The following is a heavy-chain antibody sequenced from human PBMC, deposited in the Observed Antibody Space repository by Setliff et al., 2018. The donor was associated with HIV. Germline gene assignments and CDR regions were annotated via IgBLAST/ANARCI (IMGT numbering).Heavy chain of an antibody. J-gene: IGHJ4*02. D-gene: IGHD3-16*01. V-gene: IGHV1-2*02. CDR1: GYTFSGYY. CDR2: LNPRSGGS. Sequence: ASVKVSCKASGYTFSGYYIHWVRQAPGQGLEWMGWLNPRSGGSDYAQRFQGRVTMTRDTSISTAYMELSSLRSDDTAVYYCARDHGGASEDFWGQGTLVTVSS. CDR3: ARDHGGASEDF.